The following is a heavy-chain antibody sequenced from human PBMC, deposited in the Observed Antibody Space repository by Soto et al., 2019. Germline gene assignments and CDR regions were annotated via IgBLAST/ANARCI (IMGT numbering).Heavy chain of an antibody. D-gene: IGHD3-3*01. J-gene: IGHJ6*02. V-gene: IGHV3-48*01. CDR3: ARGDDVLSGYHYYYGMDV. Sequence: VQLVESGGGLVQPGGSLRLSCAASGFTFSRFSMNWVRQAPGKGLEWISFITSSSTIYYADSVRGRFTISRDNVKNSLYLQMNSLRAEDTAVYYCARGDDVLSGYHYYYGMDVWGQGTTVTVSS. CDR2: ITSSSTI. CDR1: GFTFSRFS.